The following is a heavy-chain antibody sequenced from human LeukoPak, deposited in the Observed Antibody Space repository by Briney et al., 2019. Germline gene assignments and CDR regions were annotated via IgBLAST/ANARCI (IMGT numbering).Heavy chain of an antibody. D-gene: IGHD5-18*01. CDR3: ARVWGGTAMVIELYYYYGMDV. J-gene: IGHJ6*02. CDR1: GYTFTSYG. CDR2: ISAYNGNT. V-gene: IGHV1-18*01. Sequence: GASVKVSCKASGYTFTSYGVSWVRQAPGQGLEWMGWISAYNGNTNYAQKLQGRVTMTTDTSTSTAYMELRSLRSDDTAVYYCARVWGGTAMVIELYYYYGMDVWAKGPRSPSP.